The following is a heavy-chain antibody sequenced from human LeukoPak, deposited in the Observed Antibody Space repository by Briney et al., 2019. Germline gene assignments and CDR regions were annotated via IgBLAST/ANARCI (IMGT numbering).Heavy chain of an antibody. J-gene: IGHJ4*02. CDR3: ARARDGYKHFDY. D-gene: IGHD5-24*01. CDR2: ISSSSSTI. CDR1: GFTFSSYS. Sequence: GGSLRLSCAASGFTFSSYSMNWVRQAPGKGLEWVSSISSSSSTIYYADSVKGRFTISRDNAKNSLYLQMNSLRAEDTAVYYCARARDGYKHFDYWGQGTLVTVSS. V-gene: IGHV3-48*01.